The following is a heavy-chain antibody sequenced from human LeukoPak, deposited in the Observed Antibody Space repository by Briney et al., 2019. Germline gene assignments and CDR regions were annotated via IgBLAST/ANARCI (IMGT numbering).Heavy chain of an antibody. CDR1: GGSISSSSYY. D-gene: IGHD6-13*01. V-gene: IGHV4-39*07. CDR2: IYYSGST. J-gene: IGHJ6*02. Sequence: TSETLSLTCTVSGGSISSSSYYWGWIRQPPGKGLEWIGSIYYSGSTYYNPSLKSRVTISVDTSKNQFSLKLSSVTAADTAVYYCARDDGIAAAYYYYGMDVWGQGTTVTVSS. CDR3: ARDDGIAAAYYYYGMDV.